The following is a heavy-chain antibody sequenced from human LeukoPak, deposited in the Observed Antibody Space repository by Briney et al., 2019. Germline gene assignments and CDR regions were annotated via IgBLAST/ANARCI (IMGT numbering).Heavy chain of an antibody. CDR2: IFYSGST. CDR1: GGSISSSSYY. Sequence: SETLSLTCAVSGGSISSSSYYWAWIRQPPGKGLEWIGNIFYSGSTYYNPSLKSRVTISVDTSKNQFSLKLSSVTAADTAVYYCTRNAVPGYFDYWGQGTLVSVSS. CDR3: TRNAVPGYFDY. D-gene: IGHD3-10*01. J-gene: IGHJ4*02. V-gene: IGHV4-39*01.